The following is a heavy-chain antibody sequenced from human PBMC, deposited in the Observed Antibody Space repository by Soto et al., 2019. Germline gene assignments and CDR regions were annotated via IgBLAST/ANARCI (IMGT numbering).Heavy chain of an antibody. CDR1: GFTVSSNY. CDR2: SYSGGST. Sequence: GGSLRLSCAASGFTVSSNYMSWVRQAPGKGLEWVSVSYSGGSTYYADSVKGRFTISRDNSKNTLYLQMNSLRAEDTAVYYCARDRRWGFYYYGMDVWGQGTTVTVSS. D-gene: IGHD3-16*01. CDR3: ARDRRWGFYYYGMDV. J-gene: IGHJ6*02. V-gene: IGHV3-53*01.